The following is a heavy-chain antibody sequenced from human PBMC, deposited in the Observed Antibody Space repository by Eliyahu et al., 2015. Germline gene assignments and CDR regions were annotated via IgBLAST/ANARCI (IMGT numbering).Heavy chain of an antibody. CDR1: GGSISSYY. V-gene: IGHV4-59*08. J-gene: IGHJ1*01. CDR3: ARHFGYGEYFQH. D-gene: IGHD5-12*01. Sequence: QVQLQESGPGLVKPSETLSLTCTVSGGSISSYYWSWIRQPPGKGLEWIGYIYYSGSTNYNPSLKSRVTISVDTSKNQFSLKLSSVTAADTAVYYCARHFGYGEYFQHWGQGTLVTVSS. CDR2: IYYSGST.